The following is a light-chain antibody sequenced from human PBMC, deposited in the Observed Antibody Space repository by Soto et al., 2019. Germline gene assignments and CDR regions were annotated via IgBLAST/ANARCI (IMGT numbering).Light chain of an antibody. V-gene: IGLV7-46*01. CDR2: NTS. CDR1: TGAVTSGHY. CDR3: FLSYNSARPV. J-gene: IGLJ3*02. Sequence: QAVVTQEPSLTVSPGGTVTLTCGSSTGAVTSGHYPSWFQQKPGQAPRTLIYNTSNKQSWTPARFSGSLLGGKAALTLSGAQPEDEADYYCFLSYNSARPVFGGGTKLTVL.